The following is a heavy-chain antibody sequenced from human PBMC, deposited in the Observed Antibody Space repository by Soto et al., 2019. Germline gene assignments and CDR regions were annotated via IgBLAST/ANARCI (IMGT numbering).Heavy chain of an antibody. CDR1: GGTFSSYT. Sequence: ASVKVSCTASGGTFSSYTITWVRQAPGQGLEWMGRIIPILGIANYAQKFQGRVTITADKSTSTAYMELSSLRSEDTAVYYCTTAPGGRYYDSGTDYWGRGTLVTVSS. V-gene: IGHV1-69*02. J-gene: IGHJ4*02. CDR2: IIPILGIA. D-gene: IGHD3-22*01. CDR3: TTAPGGRYYDSGTDY.